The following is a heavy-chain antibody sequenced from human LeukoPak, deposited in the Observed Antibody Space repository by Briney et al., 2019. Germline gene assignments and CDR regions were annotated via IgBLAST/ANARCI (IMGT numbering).Heavy chain of an antibody. CDR2: ISSSSSYI. V-gene: IGHV3-21*01. Sequence: GGSLRLSCAGSGFTLSSHSMNWVRHAPGKGLEWVSSISSSSSYIYYADSVEGRFTISRDNARNSLYLQMNSLRAEDTAVYYCARDTDQYCGRDCYVDYWGQGTLVTVSS. CDR1: GFTLSSHS. CDR3: ARDTDQYCGRDCYVDY. D-gene: IGHD2-21*02. J-gene: IGHJ4*02.